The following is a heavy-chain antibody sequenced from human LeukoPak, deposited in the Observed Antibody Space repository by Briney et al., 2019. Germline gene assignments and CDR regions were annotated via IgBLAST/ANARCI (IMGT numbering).Heavy chain of an antibody. D-gene: IGHD2-2*01. J-gene: IGHJ4*02. CDR1: GYTISNFG. Sequence: ASVKVSCKASGYTISNFGINWVRQAPGQGLEWMGWISGNNDNPNYGQKFQGRFTVTTDSSTNTPYMELRNLRLDDTAVYYCARDGTSTDDYWGQGTLVTVSS. CDR2: ISGNNDNP. V-gene: IGHV1-18*01. CDR3: ARDGTSTDDY.